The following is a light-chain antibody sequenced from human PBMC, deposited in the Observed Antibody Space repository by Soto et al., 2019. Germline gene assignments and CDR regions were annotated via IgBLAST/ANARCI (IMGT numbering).Light chain of an antibody. CDR1: QGIRHY. V-gene: IGKV1-6*01. CDR3: LQDYNYPLT. CDR2: AAS. J-gene: IGKJ4*01. Sequence: AIQMTQSPSSLSASVGDRVTITCRASQGIRHYLGWYQQKPGKAPKLLIYAASSLQSGAPSRFSGSGSGTDFTLTISSLQPEDFATYYCLQDYNYPLTFGGGTKVEIK.